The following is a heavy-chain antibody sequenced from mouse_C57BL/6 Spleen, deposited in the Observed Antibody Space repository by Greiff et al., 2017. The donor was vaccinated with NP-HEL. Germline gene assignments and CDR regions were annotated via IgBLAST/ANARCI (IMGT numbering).Heavy chain of an antibody. V-gene: IGHV1-69*01. CDR1: GYTFTSYW. Sequence: QVQLQQSGAELVMPGASVKLSCKASGYTFTSYWMHWVKQRPGQGLEWIGEIDPSDSYTNYNQKFKGKSTLTVAKSSSTAYMQLSSLTSEDSAVYYCARLEGANYGTYAMDYWGQGTSVTVSS. CDR3: ARLEGANYGTYAMDY. D-gene: IGHD2-1*01. CDR2: IDPSDSYT. J-gene: IGHJ4*01.